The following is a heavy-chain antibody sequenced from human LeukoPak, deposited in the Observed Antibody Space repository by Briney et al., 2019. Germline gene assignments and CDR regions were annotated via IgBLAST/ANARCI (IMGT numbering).Heavy chain of an antibody. D-gene: IGHD3-10*01. J-gene: IGHJ4*02. CDR1: GFTFSSYS. Sequence: GGSLRLSCAASGFTFSSYSMNWVRQAPGKGLEWVSSISSSSSYIYYADSVKGRFTISRDNAKNSLYLQMNSLRAEDTAVYFCARFVDQSTYYFDSWGQGTLVIVSS. CDR2: ISSSSSYI. V-gene: IGHV3-21*01. CDR3: ARFVDQSTYYFDS.